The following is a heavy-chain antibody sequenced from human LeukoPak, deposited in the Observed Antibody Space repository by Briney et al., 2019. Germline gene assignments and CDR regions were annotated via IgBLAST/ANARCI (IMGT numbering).Heavy chain of an antibody. CDR3: AIISRGPYQFDY. CDR1: GFTFSSYS. CDR2: ISSSSTI. V-gene: IGHV3-48*04. Sequence: GGSLRLSCAASGFTFSSYSMNWVRQAPGKGLEWVSYISSSSTIYYADSVKGRFTISRDNAKNSLYLQMNSLRAEDTAVYYCAIISRGPYQFDYWGQGTLVTVSS. J-gene: IGHJ4*02. D-gene: IGHD3-10*01.